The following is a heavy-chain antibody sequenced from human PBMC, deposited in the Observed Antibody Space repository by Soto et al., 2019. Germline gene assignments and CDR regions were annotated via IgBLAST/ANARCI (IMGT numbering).Heavy chain of an antibody. Sequence: SETLSLTCAVHGGSFSGYYWSWIRQPPGKGLEWIGEINHSGSTNYNPSLKSRVTISVDTSKNQFSLKLSSVTAADTAVYYCARARSTYIHDAFDIWGQGTMVTVSS. V-gene: IGHV4-34*01. CDR3: ARARSTYIHDAFDI. CDR2: INHSGST. CDR1: GGSFSGYY. J-gene: IGHJ3*02.